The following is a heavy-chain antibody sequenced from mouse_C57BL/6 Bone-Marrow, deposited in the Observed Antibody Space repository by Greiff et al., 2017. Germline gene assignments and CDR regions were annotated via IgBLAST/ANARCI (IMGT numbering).Heavy chain of an antibody. J-gene: IGHJ4*01. CDR3: ARQRGYAMDY. V-gene: IGHV5-17*01. Sequence: EVHLVESGGGLVKPGGSLKLSCAASGFTFSDYGMHWVRQAPEKGLEWVAYISSGSSTIYYADTVKGRFTISRDNAKNTLFLQMTSLRSEDTAMYYCARQRGYAMDYWGQGTSVTVSS. CDR2: ISSGSSTI. CDR1: GFTFSDYG.